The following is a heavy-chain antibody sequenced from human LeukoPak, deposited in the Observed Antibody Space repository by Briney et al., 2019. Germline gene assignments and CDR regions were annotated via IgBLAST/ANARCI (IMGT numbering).Heavy chain of an antibody. V-gene: IGHV3-9*01. D-gene: IGHD2/OR15-2a*01. CDR2: ISWNSGSI. CDR1: GFTCDDYA. J-gene: IGHJ4*02. Sequence: GRSLRLSCAASGFTCDDYAMHWVRHAPGKGLEWVSGISWNSGSIGYADSVKGRFTISRDNAKNSLYLQMNSLRAEDTALYYCAKDIWSRLSLNYFDYWGQGTLVTVSS. CDR3: AKDIWSRLSLNYFDY.